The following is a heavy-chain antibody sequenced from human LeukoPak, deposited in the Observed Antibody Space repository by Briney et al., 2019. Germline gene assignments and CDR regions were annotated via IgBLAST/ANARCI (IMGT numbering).Heavy chain of an antibody. CDR3: ATTYYCGSGSHWYFDY. CDR2: IYYSGST. CDR1: GGSISSYY. D-gene: IGHD3-10*01. V-gene: IGHV4-59*08. Sequence: SESLSLTCTVSGGSISSYYWSWIRQPPGKGLEWIGYIYYSGSTNYNPSLKSRVTISLDTSKNQFSLTLNSVTAADTAIYYCATTYYCGSGSHWYFDYWGQGTLVTVSS. J-gene: IGHJ4*02.